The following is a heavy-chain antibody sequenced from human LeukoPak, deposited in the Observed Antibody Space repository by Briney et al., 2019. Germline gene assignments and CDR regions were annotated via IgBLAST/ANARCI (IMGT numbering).Heavy chain of an antibody. V-gene: IGHV4-59*11. Sequence: SETLSLTCTVSGGSISSHYWSWIRQPPGKGLEWIGYIYYSGSTNYNPSLKSRVTISVDTSKNQFSLKLSSVTAADTAVYYCARGRDSSGYYYYFDYWGQGTLATVSS. CDR3: ARGRDSSGYYYYFDY. CDR1: GGSISSHY. J-gene: IGHJ4*02. CDR2: IYYSGST. D-gene: IGHD3-22*01.